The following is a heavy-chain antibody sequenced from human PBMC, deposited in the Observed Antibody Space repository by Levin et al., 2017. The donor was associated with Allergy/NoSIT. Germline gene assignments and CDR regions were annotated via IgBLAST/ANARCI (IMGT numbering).Heavy chain of an antibody. CDR3: ARQCYDILTGYYSFDY. D-gene: IGHD3-9*01. Sequence: TSETLSLTCTVSGGSISSSISYWGWIRQAPGKGLEWIGSIYNSGSTYYNPSLKSRVTTSVDTSKNQFSLKLSPVTAADTAVYYCARQCYDILTGYYSFDYWGQGTLVTVSS. CDR1: GGSISSSISY. J-gene: IGHJ4*02. CDR2: IYNSGST. V-gene: IGHV4-39*01.